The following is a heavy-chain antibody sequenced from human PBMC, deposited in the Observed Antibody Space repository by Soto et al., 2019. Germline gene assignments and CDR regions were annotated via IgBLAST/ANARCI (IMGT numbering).Heavy chain of an antibody. J-gene: IGHJ4*02. CDR1: GFTFDDDT. D-gene: IGHD6-6*01. CDR3: AKDKGYSSSSGGNSFDY. V-gene: IGHV3-43*01. CDR2: ISWDGGST. Sequence: EVQLVESGGVVVQPGGSLILSCAASGFTFDDDTMHWVRQAPGKGLEWVSLISWDGGSTYYADSVKGRFTISRDNSKNSLYLQMNSLRTADTALYYCAKDKGYSSSSGGNSFDYWVQGTLVTVSS.